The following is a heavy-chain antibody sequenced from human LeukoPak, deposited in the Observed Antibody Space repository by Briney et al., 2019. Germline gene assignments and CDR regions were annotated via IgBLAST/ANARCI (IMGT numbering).Heavy chain of an antibody. V-gene: IGHV4-59*01. D-gene: IGHD4-17*01. CDR3: ARAGTTVTHYYYMDV. CDR2: IYYSGGT. J-gene: IGHJ6*03. CDR1: GGSISSYY. Sequence: SETLSLTCTVSGGSISSYYWSWLRQPPGKGLEWIGYIYYSGGTNYNPSLKSRVTISVDASKNQFSLKLSSVTAADTAVYYCARAGTTVTHYYYMDVWGKGTTVTVSS.